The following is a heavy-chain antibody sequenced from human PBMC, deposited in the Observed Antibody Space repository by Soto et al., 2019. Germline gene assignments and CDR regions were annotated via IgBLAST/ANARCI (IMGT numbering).Heavy chain of an antibody. Sequence: EVQLVESGGDSVQPGGSLRLSCAASGFSFSSFGMNWVRQAPGKGLEWISFVTSGGDTMNYADSVKGRFTISRDNAKNSLFLQMNSLRAEDTAVYYCANDGYRKADYWGQGTLVTVSS. CDR1: GFSFSSFG. V-gene: IGHV3-48*01. CDR3: ANDGYRKADY. D-gene: IGHD6-13*01. J-gene: IGHJ4*02. CDR2: VTSGGDTM.